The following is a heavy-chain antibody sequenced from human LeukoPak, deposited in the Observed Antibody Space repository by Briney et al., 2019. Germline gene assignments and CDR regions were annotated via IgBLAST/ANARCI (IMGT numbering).Heavy chain of an antibody. Sequence: GGSLRLSCAASGFTFSSYAMSWVRQAPGKGLEWASAVSGSGGSTYYADSVKGRFTISRDNSKNTLYLQMNSLRAEDTAVYYCAKKIFGVASNYFDYWGQGTLVTVSS. CDR3: AKKIFGVASNYFDY. D-gene: IGHD3-3*01. J-gene: IGHJ4*02. CDR2: VSGSGGST. CDR1: GFTFSSYA. V-gene: IGHV3-23*01.